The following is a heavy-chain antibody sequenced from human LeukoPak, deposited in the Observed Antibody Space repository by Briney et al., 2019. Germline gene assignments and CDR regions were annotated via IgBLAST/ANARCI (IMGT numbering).Heavy chain of an antibody. J-gene: IGHJ4*02. V-gene: IGHV4-34*01. CDR1: GGSFSGYY. D-gene: IGHD3-9*01. CDR3: ARVFLERLRYFDWLSGALDY. CDR2: INHSGST. Sequence: SETLSLTCAVFGGSFSGYYWSWIRQPPGKGLEWIGEINHSGSTNYNPSLKSRVTISIDTSKNQFSLKLSSVTAADTAVYYCARVFLERLRYFDWLSGALDYWGQGTLVTVSS.